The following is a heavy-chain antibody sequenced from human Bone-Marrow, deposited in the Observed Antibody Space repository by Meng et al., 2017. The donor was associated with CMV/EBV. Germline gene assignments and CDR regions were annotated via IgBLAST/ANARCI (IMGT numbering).Heavy chain of an antibody. Sequence: GESLKISCAASGFTFSSYSMNWVRQAPGKGLEWVSYISSSSSTIYYADSAKGRFTISRDNAKNSLYLQMNSLRAEDTAVYYCARATYSNPPAHFAYWGQGKLVNVSS. CDR2: ISSSSSTI. CDR3: ARATYSNPPAHFAY. V-gene: IGHV3-48*04. D-gene: IGHD4-11*01. J-gene: IGHJ4*02. CDR1: GFTFSSYS.